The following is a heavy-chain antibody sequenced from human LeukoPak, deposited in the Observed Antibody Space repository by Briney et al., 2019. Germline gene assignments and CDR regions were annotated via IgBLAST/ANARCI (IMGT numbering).Heavy chain of an antibody. V-gene: IGHV3-33*01. D-gene: IGHD3-3*01. CDR3: AREGKFHYDFWSGYQNSLDY. Sequence: GRSLRLSCAASGFTFSSYGMHWVRQAPGKGLEWVAVIWYDGSNKYYADSVKGRFTISRDNSKNTLYLQMNSLRAEDTAVYYCAREGKFHYDFWSGYQNSLDYWGQGTLVTGSS. CDR2: IWYDGSNK. J-gene: IGHJ4*02. CDR1: GFTFSSYG.